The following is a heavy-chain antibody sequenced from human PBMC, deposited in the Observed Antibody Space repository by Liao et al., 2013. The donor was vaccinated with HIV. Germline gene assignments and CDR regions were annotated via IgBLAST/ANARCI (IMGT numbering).Heavy chain of an antibody. J-gene: IGHJ1*01. CDR1: GDSISSDY. Sequence: QVQPQQWGAGLLKPSETLSLTCTVSGDSISSDYWSWIRQPAGKGLEWIGRIDSSGNVNYCSSLRSRVTMSIDTYTSQFSLRLSSVTAADTAVYYCARDRCSSTSCSGYFQHWGQGTLVTVSS. D-gene: IGHD2-2*01. CDR3: ARDRCSSTSCSGYFQH. V-gene: IGHV4-59*10. CDR2: IDSSGNV.